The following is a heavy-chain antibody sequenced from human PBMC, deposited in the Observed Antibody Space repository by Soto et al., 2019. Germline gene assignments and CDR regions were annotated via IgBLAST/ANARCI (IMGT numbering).Heavy chain of an antibody. V-gene: IGHV2-5*02. CDR2: IYWDDDK. D-gene: IGHD6-19*01. Sequence: QITLKESGPTLVKPTQTLTLTCTFSGFSLTTSGVGVGWIRQPPGKALEWLALIYWDDDKRYSPSLQNRLTDNKDTSHHQVVLTTTNMDTVDTATYGCAHIPGYRSGWYLDYWVQGTLLT. CDR3: AHIPGYRSGWYLDY. J-gene: IGHJ4*02. CDR1: GFSLTTSGVG.